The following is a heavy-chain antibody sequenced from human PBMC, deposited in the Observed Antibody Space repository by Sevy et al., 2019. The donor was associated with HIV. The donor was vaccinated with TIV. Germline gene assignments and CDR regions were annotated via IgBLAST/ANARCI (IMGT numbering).Heavy chain of an antibody. CDR3: ARQGSFTVFGVVEDAFDI. V-gene: IGHV5-51*01. D-gene: IGHD3-10*01. Sequence: GESLKISCKGSGYTFSKYWIAWVRQMPGKGLQWMGIIYPRDSDARYSPSFQGHVTISVDKSINTAYLQWSRLGASDTATNYCARQGSFTVFGVVEDAFDIWGQGTMVTVSS. J-gene: IGHJ3*02. CDR2: IYPRDSDA. CDR1: GYTFSKYW.